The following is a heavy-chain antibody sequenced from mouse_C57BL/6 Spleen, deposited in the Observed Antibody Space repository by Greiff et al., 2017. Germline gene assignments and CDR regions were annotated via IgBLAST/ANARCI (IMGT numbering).Heavy chain of an antibody. D-gene: IGHD1-1*01. V-gene: IGHV1-19*01. CDR1: GYTFTDYY. Sequence: EVQLQQSGPVLVKPGASVKMSCKASGYTFTDYYMNWVKQSHGKSLEWFGVIITYNGGTSYNQKFKGKATLTVDKSSITAYMELNSLTSEDSAVYYCARSPLRYAMDYWGQGTSVTVSS. CDR3: ARSPLRYAMDY. J-gene: IGHJ4*01. CDR2: IITYNGGT.